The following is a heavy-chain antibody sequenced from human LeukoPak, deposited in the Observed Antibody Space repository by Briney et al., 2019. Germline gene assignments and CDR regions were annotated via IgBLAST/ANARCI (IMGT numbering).Heavy chain of an antibody. V-gene: IGHV3-23*01. Sequence: PGGSLRLSCAASGFTFSSYAMSWVRQAPGKGLEWVSAISGSGGSTYYADSVKGRFTISRDNSKNTLCLQMNSLRAEDTAVYYCAKGSRYYDSSGTFDYWGQGTLVTVSS. CDR3: AKGSRYYDSSGTFDY. CDR2: ISGSGGST. D-gene: IGHD3-22*01. J-gene: IGHJ4*02. CDR1: GFTFSSYA.